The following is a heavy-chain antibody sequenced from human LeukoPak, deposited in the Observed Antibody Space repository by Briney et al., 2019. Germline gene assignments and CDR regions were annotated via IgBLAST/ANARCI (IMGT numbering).Heavy chain of an antibody. J-gene: IGHJ4*02. CDR2: IYYSGST. D-gene: IGHD3-22*01. CDR3: ARRPHCDSSGYLDY. CDR1: GGSISSYY. V-gene: IGHV4-59*01. Sequence: PSETLSLTCTVSGGSISSYYWSWIRQPPGKGLEWIGYIYYSGSTNYNPSLKSRVTISVDTSKNQFSLKLSSVTAADTAVYYCARRPHCDSSGYLDYWGQGTLVTVSS.